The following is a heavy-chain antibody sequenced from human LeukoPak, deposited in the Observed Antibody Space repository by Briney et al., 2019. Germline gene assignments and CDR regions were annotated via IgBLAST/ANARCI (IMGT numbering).Heavy chain of an antibody. V-gene: IGHV1-24*01. CDR1: GYTLTELS. CDR2: FDPEDGET. CDR3: ATEAQYYYDSSTYAFDI. J-gene: IGHJ3*02. Sequence: GASVKVSCKVSGYTLTELSMHWVRQAPGKGLEWMGGFDPEDGETIYAQKFQGRVTMTEDTSTDTAYMELSSLRSEDTAVYYCATEAQYYYDSSTYAFDIWGQGTMVTVSS. D-gene: IGHD3-22*01.